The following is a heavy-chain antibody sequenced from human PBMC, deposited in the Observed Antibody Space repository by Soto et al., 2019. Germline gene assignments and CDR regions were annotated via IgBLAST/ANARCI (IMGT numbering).Heavy chain of an antibody. CDR1: GFTFSDYY. CDR3: AKMSSENYYDPVFS. J-gene: IGHJ5*02. D-gene: IGHD3-22*01. V-gene: IGHV3-11*01. CDR2: ISSSGNII. Sequence: QVQLVESGGGVVKTSGSLRIACAASGFTFSDYYMSWVRQAPGKGLEWVSYISSSGNIIYYADSVKGRFTISRDNAKNSVYLQMNSLRAEDTALYFCAKMSSENYYDPVFSWGQGTLVTVSS.